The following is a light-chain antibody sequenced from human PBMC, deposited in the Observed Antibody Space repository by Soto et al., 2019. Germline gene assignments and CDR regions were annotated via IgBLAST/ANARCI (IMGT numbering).Light chain of an antibody. CDR3: SSYTSSSTPIV. CDR2: EVS. CDR1: NNDVGGYNY. J-gene: IGLJ1*01. Sequence: QSALTQPASVSGSPGQSITISCTGTNNDVGGYNYVSWYQQHPGKAPKLMIYEVSNRPSGVSNRFSGSKSGNTASLTISGLQAEDEADYYCSSYTSSSTPIVFGTGTKVTVL. V-gene: IGLV2-14*01.